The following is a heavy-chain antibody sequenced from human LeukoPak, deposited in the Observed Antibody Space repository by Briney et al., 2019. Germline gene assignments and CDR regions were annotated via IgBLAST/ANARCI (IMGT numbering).Heavy chain of an antibody. V-gene: IGHV1-24*01. J-gene: IGHJ4*02. Sequence: ASVKVSCKVSGYTLTELSMHWVRQAPGKGLEWMGGFDPEDGETIYAQKFQGRVTMTEDTSTDTAYMELSSLRSEDTAVYYCASGGKNAVPGDFWSGYSYYFDYWGQGTLVTVSS. CDR2: FDPEDGET. CDR3: ASGGKNAVPGDFWSGYSYYFDY. D-gene: IGHD3-3*01. CDR1: GYTLTELS.